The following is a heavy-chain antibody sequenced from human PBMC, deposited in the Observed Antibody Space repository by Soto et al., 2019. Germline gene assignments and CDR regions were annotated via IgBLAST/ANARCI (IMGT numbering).Heavy chain of an antibody. CDR1: GFTFSDYY. V-gene: IGHV3-11*01. J-gene: IGHJ6*02. Sequence: QVQLVESGGGLVKPGGSLRLSCAASGFTFSDYYMSWIRQAPGKGLEWVSYISSSGSTIYYADSVKGRFTISRDNAKNSLYLLMNSLRVEDTAVYYCARDSLLKSQPIYRYYYYGMDVWGQGTTVTVSS. D-gene: IGHD3-3*01. CDR2: ISSSGSTI. CDR3: ARDSLLKSQPIYRYYYYGMDV.